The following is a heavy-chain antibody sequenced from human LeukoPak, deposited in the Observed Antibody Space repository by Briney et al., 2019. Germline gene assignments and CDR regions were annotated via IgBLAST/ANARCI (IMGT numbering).Heavy chain of an antibody. D-gene: IGHD6-13*01. CDR1: GFTFSSYG. J-gene: IGHJ4*02. Sequence: GGSLRLSCVASGFTFSSYGMHWVRQAPGKGLEWVAVISYDGSNKYYADSVKGRFTISRDNSKNTLYLQMNSLRAEDTAVYYCAKDAGVLPGYSSSWLDYWGQGTLVTVSS. CDR2: ISYDGSNK. V-gene: IGHV3-30*18. CDR3: AKDAGVLPGYSSSWLDY.